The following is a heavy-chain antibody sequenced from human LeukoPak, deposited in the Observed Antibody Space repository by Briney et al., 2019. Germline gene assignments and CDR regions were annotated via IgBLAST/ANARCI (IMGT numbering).Heavy chain of an antibody. CDR3: ATAEYGSGTGGG. J-gene: IGHJ4*02. CDR1: GFTFSDFA. CDR2: IGGTGGDT. D-gene: IGHD3-10*01. V-gene: IGHV3-23*01. Sequence: GGSLRLSCAASGFTFSDFAMSWVRQAPGKGLEWVSTIGGTGGDTYYADSVKGRFTISRDNAKNSLYLQMNSLRAEDTAVYYCATAEYGSGTGGGWGQGTLVTVSS.